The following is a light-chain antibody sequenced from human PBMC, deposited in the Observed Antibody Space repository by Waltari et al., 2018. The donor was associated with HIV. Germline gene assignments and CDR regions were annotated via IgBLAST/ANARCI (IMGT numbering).Light chain of an antibody. CDR3: CAYAGSTTYVI. V-gene: IGLV2-23*02. J-gene: IGLJ2*01. CDR2: EVR. CDR1: SSDVGGYNL. Sequence: QSALTQPASVSGSPGQPLPIPCTGTSSDVGGYNLVPWYQQPPGKAPKLMIYEVRKRPSGVSNRFSGSKSGNTAPLTISGLQAEDEADYYCCAYAGSTTYVIFGGGTKLTVL.